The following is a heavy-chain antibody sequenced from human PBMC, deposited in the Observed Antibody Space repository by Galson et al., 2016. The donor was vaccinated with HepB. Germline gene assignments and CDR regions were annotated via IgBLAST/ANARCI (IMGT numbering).Heavy chain of an antibody. D-gene: IGHD3-16*01. Sequence: SLRLSCAASGFIFSSYGMHWVRQAPGKGLEWVAVIWYDGSNKYYADSVKGRFTISRDNSKNTLYLQMNSLRVEDTAVYYCARQGDTIGQFDYWGQGTLVTVSS. CDR3: ARQGDTIGQFDY. V-gene: IGHV3-33*01. CDR2: IWYDGSNK. CDR1: GFIFSSYG. J-gene: IGHJ4*02.